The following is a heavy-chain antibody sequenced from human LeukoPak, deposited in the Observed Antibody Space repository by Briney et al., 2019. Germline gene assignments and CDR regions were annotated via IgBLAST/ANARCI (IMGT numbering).Heavy chain of an antibody. D-gene: IGHD5-18*01. CDR1: GFTFSSYA. J-gene: IGHJ4*02. CDR3: ATLRAAMVMAPDY. Sequence: PGGSLRLSCAASGFTFSSYAMSWVRQAPGKGLEWVSAISGSGGSTYYADSVKGRFTISRDNSKNTLYLQMNSLRAEDTAIYYCATLRAAMVMAPDYWGQGTLVTVSS. CDR2: ISGSGGST. V-gene: IGHV3-23*01.